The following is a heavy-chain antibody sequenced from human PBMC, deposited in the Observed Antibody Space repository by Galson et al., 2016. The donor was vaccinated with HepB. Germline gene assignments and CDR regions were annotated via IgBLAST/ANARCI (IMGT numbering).Heavy chain of an antibody. Sequence: LRLSCAASGFTFNSYNMNWIRQPPGKGLEWIGEINHSGSTNYNPSLKSRVTISLDTSKKQFSLKLSSVTAADTAVYYCARGTLWGNSREALAYWGQGALVTVSS. CDR3: ARGTLWGNSREALAY. D-gene: IGHD3-16*01. CDR2: INHSGST. V-gene: IGHV4-34*01. J-gene: IGHJ4*02. CDR1: GFTFNSYN.